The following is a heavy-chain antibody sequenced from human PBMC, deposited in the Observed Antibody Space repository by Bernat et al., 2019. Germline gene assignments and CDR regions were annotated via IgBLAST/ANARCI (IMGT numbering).Heavy chain of an antibody. CDR3: TSEHNYGSGEQTFDY. J-gene: IGHJ4*02. V-gene: IGHV3-49*03. CDR1: GFTFGDYA. D-gene: IGHD3-10*01. CDR2: IRSKAYGGTT. Sequence: EVQLVESGGGLVQPGRSLRLSCTASGFTFGDYAMSWFRQAPGKGLEWVGFIRSKAYGGTTEYAASVKGRFTISRDDSKSIAYLQMNSLKTEDTAVYYCTSEHNYGSGEQTFDYWGQGTLVTVSS.